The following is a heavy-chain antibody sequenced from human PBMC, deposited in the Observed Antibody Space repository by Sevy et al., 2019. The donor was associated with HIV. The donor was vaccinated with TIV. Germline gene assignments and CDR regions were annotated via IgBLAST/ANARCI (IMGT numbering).Heavy chain of an antibody. D-gene: IGHD2-15*01. CDR1: GYTFNTYR. V-gene: IGHV1-18*01. CDR3: ARAYCSGGRCYSLEY. Sequence: ASVKVSCKVSGYTFNTYRIHWVRQAPGQGLEWMGWVSPHNGDTNYAQRLQGRITMFTDSSTSTAYMELRNLRSDDTALYSCARAYCSGGRCYSLEYWGQGTLVTVSS. CDR2: VSPHNGDT. J-gene: IGHJ4*02.